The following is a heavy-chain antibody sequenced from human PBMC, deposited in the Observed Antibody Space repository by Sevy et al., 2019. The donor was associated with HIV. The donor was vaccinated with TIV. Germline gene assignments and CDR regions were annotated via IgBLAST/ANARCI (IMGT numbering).Heavy chain of an antibody. CDR3: ATERGGIFAFDI. Sequence: GGSLRLSCAASGFTFSSYGMHWVRQAPGKGLEWVAVIWYDGSNKYYADSVKGRFTISRDNSKNTLYLQMNSLRAEDTAVYYCATERGGIFAFDIWGQGTMVTVSS. J-gene: IGHJ3*02. D-gene: IGHD3-9*01. V-gene: IGHV3-33*01. CDR1: GFTFSSYG. CDR2: IWYDGSNK.